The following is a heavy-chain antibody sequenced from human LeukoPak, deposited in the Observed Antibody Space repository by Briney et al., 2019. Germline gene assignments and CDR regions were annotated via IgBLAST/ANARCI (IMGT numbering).Heavy chain of an antibody. Sequence: PSETLPLTCTVSGGSISSYYWSWIRQPAGRGLEWIGRIYTSGSTNYNPSLKSRVTMSVDTSKNQFSLKLSSVTAADTAVYYCARTFSYGASWYFDLWGRGTLVTVSS. CDR2: IYTSGST. CDR1: GGSISSYY. CDR3: ARTFSYGASWYFDL. J-gene: IGHJ2*01. V-gene: IGHV4-4*07. D-gene: IGHD4-17*01.